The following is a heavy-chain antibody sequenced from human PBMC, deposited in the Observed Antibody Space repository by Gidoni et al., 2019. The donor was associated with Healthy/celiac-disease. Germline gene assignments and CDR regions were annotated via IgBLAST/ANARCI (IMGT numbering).Heavy chain of an antibody. CDR2: ILPIFGTA. Sequence: QLVQSGAEVKKPGSSVKVSCKASGGTFSSYAISWVRQAPGQGLEWMGGILPIFGTANYAQKVQGRVTITADESTSTAYMELSSRRSEDTAVYYCAISLGPGYSSSSVFAYWGQGTLVTVSS. V-gene: IGHV1-69*01. CDR3: AISLGPGYSSSSVFAY. D-gene: IGHD6-13*01. CDR1: GGTFSSYA. J-gene: IGHJ4*02.